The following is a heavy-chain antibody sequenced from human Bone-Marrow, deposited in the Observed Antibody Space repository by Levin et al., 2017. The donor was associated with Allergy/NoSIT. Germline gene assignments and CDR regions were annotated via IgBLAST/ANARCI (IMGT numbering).Heavy chain of an antibody. J-gene: IGHJ6*02. D-gene: IGHD1-26*01. V-gene: IGHV4-4*02. CDR3: AREAVGATPYYYYGMDV. Sequence: ASQTLSLTCAVSGGSISSSNWWSWVRQPPGKGLEWIGEIYHSGSTNYNPSLKSRVTISVDKSKNQFSLKLSSVTAADTAVYYCAREAVGATPYYYYGMDVWGQGTTVTVSS. CDR1: GGSISSSNW. CDR2: IYHSGST.